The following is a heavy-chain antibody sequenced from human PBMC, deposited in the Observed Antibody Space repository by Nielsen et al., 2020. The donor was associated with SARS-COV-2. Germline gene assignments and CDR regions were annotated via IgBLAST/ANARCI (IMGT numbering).Heavy chain of an antibody. J-gene: IGHJ3*02. D-gene: IGHD3-22*01. V-gene: IGHV4-59*01. CDR1: GGSISSYY. CDR2: IYYSGST. CDR3: ARFTYYYDSSGYYFPDDAFDI. Sequence: GSLRLSCTVSGGSISSYYWSWIRQPPGKGLEWIGYIYYSGSTNYNPSLKSRVTISVDTSKNQFSLKLSSVTAADTAVYYCARFTYYYDSSGYYFPDDAFDIWGQGTMVTVSS.